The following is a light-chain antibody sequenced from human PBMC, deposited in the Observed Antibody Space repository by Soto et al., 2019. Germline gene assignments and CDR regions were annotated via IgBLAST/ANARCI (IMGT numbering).Light chain of an antibody. J-gene: IGKJ1*01. Sequence: SPLVRATLSSTPSQSVSSSYLAWYQQTPGQAPRLLIYDASNRATGIPARFSGSGSGTEFTLTISSLQPDDFATYYCQQYNSYPWTSAQGTKVDIK. V-gene: IGKV3D-7*01. CDR2: DAS. CDR3: QQYNSYPWT. CDR1: QSVSSSY.